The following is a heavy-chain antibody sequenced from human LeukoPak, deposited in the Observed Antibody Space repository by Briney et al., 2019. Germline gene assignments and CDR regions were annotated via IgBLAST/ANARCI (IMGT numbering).Heavy chain of an antibody. Sequence: PGGSLRLSCAASGFTFSSYSMSWVRQAPGKGLEWVSSISSSSSYIYYADSVKGRFTISRDNAKNSLYLQMNSVRAEDTAVYYCARLSRGSGRDAFDIWGQGTMVTVSS. CDR1: GFTFSSYS. CDR2: ISSSSSYI. J-gene: IGHJ3*02. V-gene: IGHV3-21*01. D-gene: IGHD3-10*01. CDR3: ARLSRGSGRDAFDI.